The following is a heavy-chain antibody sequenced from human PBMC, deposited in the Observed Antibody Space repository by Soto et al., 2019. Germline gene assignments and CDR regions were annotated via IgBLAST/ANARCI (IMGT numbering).Heavy chain of an antibody. CDR3: TRSYGYTFGGSLDN. CDR2: IITAFGTT. CDR1: GDTFNSYV. D-gene: IGHD5-18*01. Sequence: QVQLVQSGPEVKKPGSSVKVSCKASGDTFNSYVITWVRQAPGQGLEWLGGIITAFGTTSYAQNVQDRLTITADEAATTDHMELSSLTSDDTAMYYCTRSYGYTFGGSLDNWGQGTLVPVSS. V-gene: IGHV1-69*01. J-gene: IGHJ4*02.